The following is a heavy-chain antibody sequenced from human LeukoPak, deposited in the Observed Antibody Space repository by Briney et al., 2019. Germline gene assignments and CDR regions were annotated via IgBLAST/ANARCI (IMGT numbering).Heavy chain of an antibody. Sequence: AESLRLSCAASGFTFSNYCMNWVRQAPGKVLEWVVYISGSGSTIYYADSVKGRFTISRDNAKNSLYLHMDSLRAEDTAVYYCARTSLLGGYTGFDYWGQGTLVTVSS. J-gene: IGHJ4*02. CDR2: ISGSGSTI. CDR3: ARTSLLGGYTGFDY. D-gene: IGHD5-12*01. CDR1: GFTFSNYC. V-gene: IGHV3-48*01.